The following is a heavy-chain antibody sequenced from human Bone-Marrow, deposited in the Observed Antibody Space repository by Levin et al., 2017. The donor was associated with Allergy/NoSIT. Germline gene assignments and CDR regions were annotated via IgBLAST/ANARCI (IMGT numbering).Heavy chain of an antibody. J-gene: IGHJ5*02. CDR2: IIENGAET. D-gene: IGHD5-24*01. V-gene: IGHV3-23*01. CDR1: GFTFSNYA. Sequence: GESLKISCAASGFTFSNYAMTWLRQAPGKGLEWVSSIIENGAETFYADSVKGRFTISRDNSKNTLYLQMHSLSSDDTAVYYCAKDYFPYRDWYFSWGQGTLVTVSS. CDR3: AKDYFPYRDWYFS.